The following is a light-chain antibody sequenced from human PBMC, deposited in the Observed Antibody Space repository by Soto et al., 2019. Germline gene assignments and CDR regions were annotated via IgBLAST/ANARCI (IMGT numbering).Light chain of an antibody. J-gene: IGKJ1*01. V-gene: IGKV1-5*03. CDR3: LQHNSYVWT. CDR1: RSDGTW. CDR2: KAS. Sequence: DIQMTHFPSTLAASVGYTWTITCRASRSDGTWLAWYQQIPGRAPKLLIYKASILESGVPSRFSGSGSGTEFTLTISSLQTEDFATYYCLQHNSYVWTFGHGTQVDIK.